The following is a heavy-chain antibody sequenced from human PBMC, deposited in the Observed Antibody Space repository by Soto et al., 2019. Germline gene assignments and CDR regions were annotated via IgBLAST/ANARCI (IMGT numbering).Heavy chain of an antibody. V-gene: IGHV3-74*01. CDR2: INSDGSST. CDR1: GFTFSSYW. Sequence: GGSLRLSCAASGFTFSSYWMHWVRQAPGKGLVWVSRINSDGSSTSYADSVKGRFTISRDNAKNTLYLQMNSLRAEDTAVYYCASGDYDSSGLGDYWGQGTLVTVSS. D-gene: IGHD3-22*01. J-gene: IGHJ4*02. CDR3: ASGDYDSSGLGDY.